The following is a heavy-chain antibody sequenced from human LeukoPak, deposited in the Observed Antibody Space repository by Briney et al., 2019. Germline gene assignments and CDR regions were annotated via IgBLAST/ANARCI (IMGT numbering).Heavy chain of an antibody. CDR3: AREGGAVAGTRVY. CDR1: GGSFSGYY. CDR2: ISSSSSSI. D-gene: IGHD6-19*01. J-gene: IGHJ4*02. V-gene: IGHV3-11*04. Sequence: LSLTCAVYGGSFSGYYWSWIRQPPGKGLEWVSYISSSSSSIYYADSVKGRFTISRDNAKNSLYLQMNSLRDEDTAVYYCAREGGAVAGTRVYWGQGTLVTVSS.